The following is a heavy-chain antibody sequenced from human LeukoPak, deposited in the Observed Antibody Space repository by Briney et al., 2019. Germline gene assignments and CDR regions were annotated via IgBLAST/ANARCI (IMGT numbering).Heavy chain of an antibody. J-gene: IGHJ4*02. CDR2: ISSSSSYI. CDR1: GFTFSSYS. V-gene: IGHV3-21*01. Sequence: GGSLRLSCAASGFTFSSYSMNWVRQAPGKGLEWVSSISSSSSYIYYADSVKGRFTISRDNAKNSLYLQMNSLRAEDTAVYYCARGELWFGEFRGGFDYWGQGTLVTVSS. CDR3: ARGELWFGEFRGGFDY. D-gene: IGHD3-10*01.